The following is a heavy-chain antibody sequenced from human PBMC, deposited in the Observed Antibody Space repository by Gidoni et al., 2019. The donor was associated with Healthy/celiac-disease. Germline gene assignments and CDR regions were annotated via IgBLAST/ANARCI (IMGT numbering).Heavy chain of an antibody. CDR1: GGSISSSSYY. Sequence: QLQLQESGPGLVKPSETLSLTCTVSGGSISSSSYYWGWIRQPPGKGLEWIGSIYYSGSTYYNPSLKSRVTISVDTSKNQFSLKLSSVTAADTAVYYCARVRTYGSGNYFDYWGQGTLVTVSS. J-gene: IGHJ4*02. D-gene: IGHD3-10*01. CDR3: ARVRTYGSGNYFDY. V-gene: IGHV4-39*07. CDR2: IYYSGST.